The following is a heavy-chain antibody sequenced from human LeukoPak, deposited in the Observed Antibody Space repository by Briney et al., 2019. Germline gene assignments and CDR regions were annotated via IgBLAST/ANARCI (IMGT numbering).Heavy chain of an antibody. CDR2: ISYDGSNK. Sequence: GRSLRLSCAASGFTFSSYAMHWVRQAPGKGLEWVAVISYDGSNKYYADSVKGRFTISRDNSKNTLYLQMNSLRAEDTAVYYCAREEVRCSNTSCYRSFDYWGQGTLVTVSS. D-gene: IGHD2-2*01. V-gene: IGHV3-30-3*01. CDR1: GFTFSSYA. J-gene: IGHJ4*02. CDR3: AREEVRCSNTSCYRSFDY.